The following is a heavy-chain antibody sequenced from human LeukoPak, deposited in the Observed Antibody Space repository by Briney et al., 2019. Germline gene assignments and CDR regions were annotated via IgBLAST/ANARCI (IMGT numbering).Heavy chain of an antibody. CDR2: IYYSGST. D-gene: IGHD1-26*01. J-gene: IGHJ6*02. CDR3: ARGLGAVDV. Sequence: PLETLSLTCTVSGGSTSSSSYYWGWIRQPPGKGLEWIGSIYYSGSTYYNPSLKSRVTISVGTSKNQFSLKLSSVTAADTAVYYCARGLGAVDVWGQGTTVTVSS. CDR1: GGSTSSSSYY. V-gene: IGHV4-39*01.